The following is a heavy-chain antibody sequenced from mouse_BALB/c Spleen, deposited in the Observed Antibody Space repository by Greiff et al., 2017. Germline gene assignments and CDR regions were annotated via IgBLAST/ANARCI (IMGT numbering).Heavy chain of an antibody. J-gene: IGHJ3*01. CDR2: IRSKSNNYAT. V-gene: IGHV10-1*02. CDR1: GFTFNTYA. D-gene: IGHD1-1*02. CDR3: VRHVVRGFAY. Sequence: EVQLVESGGGLVQPKGSLKLSCAASGFTFNTYAMNWVRQAPGKGLEWVARIRSKSNNYATYYADSVKDRFTISRDDSQSMLYLQMNNLKTEDTAMYYCVRHVVRGFAYWGQGTLVTVSA.